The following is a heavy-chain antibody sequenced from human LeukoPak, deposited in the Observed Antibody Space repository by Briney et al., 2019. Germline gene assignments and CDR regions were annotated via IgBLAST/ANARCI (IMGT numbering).Heavy chain of an antibody. J-gene: IGHJ4*02. CDR3: ARGGSHLGAFDV. V-gene: IGHV3-53*01. D-gene: IGHD1-26*01. CDR2: IYSGGRT. CDR1: GFSVSSSY. Sequence: GGSLRLSCAASGFSVSSSYMSWVHQAPGRGLEWVSMIYSGGRTYYADSVKGRFTISKDNSKNTLYLQMSGLRTEDTAVYYCARGGSHLGAFDVWGQGAPVTVSS.